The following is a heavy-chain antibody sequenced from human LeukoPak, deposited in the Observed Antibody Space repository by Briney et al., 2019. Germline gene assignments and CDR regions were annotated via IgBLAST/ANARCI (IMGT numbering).Heavy chain of an antibody. J-gene: IGHJ4*02. Sequence: PSETLSLTCAVYGGSFSGYYWSWIRQPPGEGLEWIGEINHSGSTNYNPSLKSRVTISVDTSKNQFSLKLSSVTAADTAVYYCARGRTTVVTRRFDYWGQGTLVTVSS. CDR2: INHSGST. CDR1: GGSFSGYY. D-gene: IGHD4-23*01. V-gene: IGHV4-34*01. CDR3: ARGRTTVVTRRFDY.